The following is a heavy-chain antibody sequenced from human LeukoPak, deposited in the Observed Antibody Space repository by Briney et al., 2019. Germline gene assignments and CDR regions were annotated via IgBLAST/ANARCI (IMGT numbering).Heavy chain of an antibody. J-gene: IGHJ4*02. CDR3: ARDWNYYGSGSYYNLYFDY. V-gene: IGHV3-30*04. Sequence: PGRSLRLSCAASGFTFSSYATHWVRQAPGKGLEWVAVISYDGSNKYYADSVKGRFTISRDNSKNTLYLQMNSLRAEDTAVYYCARDWNYYGSGSYYNLYFDYWGQGTWSPSPQ. CDR1: GFTFSSYA. D-gene: IGHD3-10*01. CDR2: ISYDGSNK.